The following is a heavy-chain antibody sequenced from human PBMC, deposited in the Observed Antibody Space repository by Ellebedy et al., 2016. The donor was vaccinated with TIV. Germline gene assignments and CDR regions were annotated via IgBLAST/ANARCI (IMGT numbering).Heavy chain of an antibody. D-gene: IGHD3-3*01. J-gene: IGHJ6*02. CDR1: GFSLNVNY. CDR2: LWGDGGG. Sequence: PGGSLRLSCAASGFSLNVNYMSWVRQAPGKGLEWVSFLWGDGGGAHADSVKGRFTMSRENSKNTLSLQMNSLRAEDTAVYYCARDRRRIVRFLEWFGDRYYGMDVWGQGTTVTVSS. CDR3: ARDRRRIVRFLEWFGDRYYGMDV. V-gene: IGHV3-53*01.